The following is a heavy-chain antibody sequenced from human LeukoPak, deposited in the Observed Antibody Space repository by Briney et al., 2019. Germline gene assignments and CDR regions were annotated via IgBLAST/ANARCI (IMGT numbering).Heavy chain of an antibody. CDR2: IYYSGST. D-gene: IGHD1-20*01. CDR1: GGSISSYY. J-gene: IGHJ4*02. CDR3: ARTNWNARRPFDY. V-gene: IGHV4-59*01. Sequence: PSETLSLTCTVSGGSISSYYWSWIRQPPGKGLEWIGYIYYSGSTNYNPSLKSRVTISVDTSKNQFSLKLSSVTAADTAVYYCARTNWNARRPFDYWGQGTLVTVSS.